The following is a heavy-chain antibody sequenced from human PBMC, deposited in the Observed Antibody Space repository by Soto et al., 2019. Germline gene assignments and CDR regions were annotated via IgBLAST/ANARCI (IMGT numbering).Heavy chain of an antibody. CDR2: IYYSGST. D-gene: IGHD2-2*01. J-gene: IGHJ4*02. CDR1: GGSISSGDYY. Sequence: SETLSPTCIVSGGSISSGDYYWSWIRQHPGKGLEWIGYIYYSGSTYYNPSLKSRVTISVDTSKNQFSLKLSSVTAADTAVYYRARAVRGWDIGLLPAAPFDYWGQRTLVTVS. CDR3: ARAVRGWDIGLLPAAPFDY. V-gene: IGHV4-31*03.